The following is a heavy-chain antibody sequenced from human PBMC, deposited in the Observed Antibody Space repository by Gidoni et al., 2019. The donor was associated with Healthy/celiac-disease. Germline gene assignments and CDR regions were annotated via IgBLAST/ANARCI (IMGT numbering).Heavy chain of an antibody. CDR3: ARDSHAHNTISSMDV. CDR2: IWYDGSNK. V-gene: IGHV3-33*01. Sequence: TFSSYGMHWVRQAPGKGLEWVAVIWYDGSNKYYADSVKGRFTISRDNSKNTLYLQMNSLRAEDTAVYYCARDSHAHNTISSMDVWGQGTTVTVSS. D-gene: IGHD3-9*01. J-gene: IGHJ6*02. CDR1: TFSSYG.